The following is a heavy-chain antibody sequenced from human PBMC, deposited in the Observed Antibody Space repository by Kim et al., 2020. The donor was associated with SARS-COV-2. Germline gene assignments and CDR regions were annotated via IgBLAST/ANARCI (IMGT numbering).Heavy chain of an antibody. Sequence: ASVKVSCKASGYTFTGYYMHWVRQAPGQGLEWMGRINPNSGGTNYAQKFQGRVTMTRDTSISTAYMELSRLRSDDTAVYYCARESVSRIAARRYFDYWGQGTLVTVSS. CDR3: ARESVSRIAARRYFDY. CDR2: INPNSGGT. J-gene: IGHJ4*02. D-gene: IGHD6-6*01. V-gene: IGHV1-2*06. CDR1: GYTFTGYY.